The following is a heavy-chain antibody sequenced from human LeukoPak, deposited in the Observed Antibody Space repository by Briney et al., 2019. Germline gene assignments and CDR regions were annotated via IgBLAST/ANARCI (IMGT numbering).Heavy chain of an antibody. Sequence: PGGSLRLSCAASGFTVSSNYMTWVRQAPGKGLEWVSVIYSGGGTYYADSVKGRFTISRDNSKNTLYLQMNSLRAEDTAVYFCAKEYSGTFSPFPSYFDYWGQGTLVTVSS. J-gene: IGHJ4*02. CDR3: AKEYSGTFSPFPSYFDY. V-gene: IGHV3-53*01. CDR2: IYSGGGT. D-gene: IGHD1-26*01. CDR1: GFTVSSNY.